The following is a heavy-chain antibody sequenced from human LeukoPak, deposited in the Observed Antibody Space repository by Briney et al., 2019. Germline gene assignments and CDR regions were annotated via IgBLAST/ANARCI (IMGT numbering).Heavy chain of an antibody. J-gene: IGHJ4*02. D-gene: IGHD6-19*01. CDR2: IYYSGST. Sequence: PSGTLSLTCAVSGGSISSSNWWSWVRQPPGKGLEWIGYIYYSGSTYYNPSLKSRVTISVDTSKNQFSLKLSSVTAADTAVYYCAREFGSGSIDYWGQGTLVTVSS. CDR1: GGSISSSNW. V-gene: IGHV4-4*02. CDR3: AREFGSGSIDY.